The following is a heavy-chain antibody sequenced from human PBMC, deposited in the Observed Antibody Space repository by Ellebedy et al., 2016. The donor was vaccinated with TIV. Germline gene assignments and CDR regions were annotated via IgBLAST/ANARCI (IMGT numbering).Heavy chain of an antibody. CDR1: GFTFSSYW. Sequence: GESLKISCAASGFTFSSYWMSWVRQAPGKGLEWVANIKQDGSEKYYADSMKGRFTISRDNAKNSLYLQMNSLRAEDTAVYYCARDYYDYVWGSYRNYFDYWGQGTLVTVSS. CDR2: IKQDGSEK. V-gene: IGHV3-7*03. D-gene: IGHD3-16*02. CDR3: ARDYYDYVWGSYRNYFDY. J-gene: IGHJ4*02.